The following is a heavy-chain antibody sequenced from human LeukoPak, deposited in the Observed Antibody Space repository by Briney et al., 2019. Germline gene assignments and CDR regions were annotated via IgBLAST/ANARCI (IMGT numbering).Heavy chain of an antibody. Sequence: PSKPLSLTCAVYGRSFSGYYWSWIRQPTGKGPNWIGEINHSGSTNYNPSLKSRVTISVDTSKNQFSLKLSSVTAADTAVYYCARGRGGVVMYYYYVDVWGKGTTLTVSS. D-gene: IGHD3-3*01. CDR3: ARGRGGVVMYYYYVDV. CDR2: INHSGST. CDR1: GRSFSGYY. J-gene: IGHJ6*03. V-gene: IGHV4-34*01.